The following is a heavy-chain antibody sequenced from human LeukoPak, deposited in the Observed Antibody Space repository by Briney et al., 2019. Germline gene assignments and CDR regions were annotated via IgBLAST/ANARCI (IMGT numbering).Heavy chain of an antibody. J-gene: IGHJ5*02. Sequence: GESLRISCKGSGYSFTSYWIAWVRQMPGNGLEWMGRIDPSDSYTDYSPSFQGQVTISADKSISTAYLQWSSLKASDTAMYYCARSEYDILTGYSRNWFDPWGQGTLVTVSS. CDR3: ARSEYDILTGYSRNWFDP. CDR2: IDPSDSYT. D-gene: IGHD3-9*01. CDR1: GYSFTSYW. V-gene: IGHV5-10-1*04.